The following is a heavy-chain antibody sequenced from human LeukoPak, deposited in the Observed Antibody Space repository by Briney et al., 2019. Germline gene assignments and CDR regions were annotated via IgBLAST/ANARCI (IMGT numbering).Heavy chain of an antibody. CDR2: INPNSGGT. J-gene: IGHJ4*02. CDR3: AREMDGGYAFDY. CDR1: GYTFTGYY. V-gene: IGHV1-2*02. D-gene: IGHD5-12*01. Sequence: ASVKVSCKASGYTFTGYYMHWVRQAPGQGLEWMGWINPNSGGTNYAQKFQGRVTMTRDTSISTAYMELSRLRSDDTAVYYCAREMDGGYAFDYWGQGTLVTVSS.